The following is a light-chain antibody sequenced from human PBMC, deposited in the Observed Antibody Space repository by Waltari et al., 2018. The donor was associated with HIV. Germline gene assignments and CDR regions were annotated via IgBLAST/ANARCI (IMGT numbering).Light chain of an antibody. CDR2: GDY. J-gene: IGLJ1*01. CDR1: SSNIGNNYD. Sequence: QSVLTQPPSVSGAPGQRVTIACPGCSSNIGNNYDVQWHQQLPGTAPKLLIYGDYNRPSGVPDRFTGSKSGTSASLAITGLQPEDEADYYCQSYDTSLGGFYVFGTGTKVTVL. V-gene: IGLV1-40*01. CDR3: QSYDTSLGGFYV.